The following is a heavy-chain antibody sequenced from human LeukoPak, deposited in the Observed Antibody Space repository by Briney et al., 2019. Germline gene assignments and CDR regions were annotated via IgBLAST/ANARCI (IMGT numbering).Heavy chain of an antibody. CDR1: GFTFSSYS. CDR3: ARDPSYRGFDAFDI. D-gene: IGHD1-26*01. V-gene: IGHV3-21*01. CDR2: ITSSSRYI. Sequence: SGGSLRLSCAASGFTFSSYSMNWVRQAPGKGLEWVSSITSSSRYIYYADSVKGRFTISRDNAKNSLYLQMNYLRAEDTAVYYCARDPSYRGFDAFDIWGQGTMVTVSS. J-gene: IGHJ3*02.